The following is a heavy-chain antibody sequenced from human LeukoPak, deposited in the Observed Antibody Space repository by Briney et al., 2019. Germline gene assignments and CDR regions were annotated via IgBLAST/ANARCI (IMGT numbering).Heavy chain of an antibody. Sequence: AAVKVSCKASGYTFTGYYMHWVRQAPGQGLEWMGWINVDSGGANYAQKFQGRVTMTRDTSISTAYMELSRLRSDDTAVYYCARDGRYDFWSGYYSPVTYYFDYWGQGTLVTVSS. CDR2: INVDSGGA. V-gene: IGHV1-2*02. J-gene: IGHJ4*02. CDR3: ARDGRYDFWSGYYSPVTYYFDY. CDR1: GYTFTGYY. D-gene: IGHD3-3*01.